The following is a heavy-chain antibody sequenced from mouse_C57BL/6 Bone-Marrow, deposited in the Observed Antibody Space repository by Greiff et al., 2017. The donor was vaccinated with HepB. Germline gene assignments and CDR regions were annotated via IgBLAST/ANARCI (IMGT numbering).Heavy chain of an antibody. J-gene: IGHJ2*01. CDR3: TTHYGSSFDY. Sequence: VQLQQSGAELVRPGASVKLSCTASGFNIKDDYMHWVKQRPEQGLEWIGWIDPENGDTEYASKFQGKATITADRSSNTAYLQLSSLTSEDTAVYYCTTHYGSSFDYWGQGTTLTVSS. CDR2: IDPENGDT. D-gene: IGHD1-1*01. CDR1: GFNIKDDY. V-gene: IGHV14-4*01.